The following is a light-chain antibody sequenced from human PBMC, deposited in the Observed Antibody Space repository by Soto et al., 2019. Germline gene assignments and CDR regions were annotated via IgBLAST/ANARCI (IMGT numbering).Light chain of an antibody. CDR3: QQYYNWPPIT. V-gene: IGKV3-15*01. J-gene: IGKJ5*01. CDR1: QSVSSK. CDR2: GAS. Sequence: EIVMTQSPATLSVSPVERATLSCRASQSVSSKLAWYQQKPGQAPRLLIYGASTRATGIPARFSGSGSGTEFTLTISSLQSEDFAVYYCQQYYNWPPITFGQGTRLEI.